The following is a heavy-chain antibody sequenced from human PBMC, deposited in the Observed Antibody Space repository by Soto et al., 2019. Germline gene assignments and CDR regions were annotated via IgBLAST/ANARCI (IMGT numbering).Heavy chain of an antibody. CDR3: ARGSSGWYGYFQH. CDR1: GFTVSSNY. CDR2: IYSGGST. V-gene: IGHV3-53*01. J-gene: IGHJ1*01. D-gene: IGHD6-19*01. Sequence: EVPLVESGGGLIQPGGSLRLSCAASGFTVSSNYMSWVRQAPGKGLEWVSVIYSGGSTYYADSVKGRFTISRDNSKNTLYLQMNSLRAEDTAVYYCARGSSGWYGYFQHWGQGTLVTVSS.